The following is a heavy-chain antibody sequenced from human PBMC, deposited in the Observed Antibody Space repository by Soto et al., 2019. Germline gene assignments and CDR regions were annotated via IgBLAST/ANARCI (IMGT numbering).Heavy chain of an antibody. V-gene: IGHV1-69*13. CDR3: AGPVRWGGNYYYYGMEV. CDR2: IIPIFGTA. D-gene: IGHD7-27*01. CDR1: GGTFSSYA. Sequence: SVKVSCKASGGTFSSYAISWVRQAPGQGLEWMGGIIPIFGTANYAQKFQGRVTITADESTSTAYMELSSLRSEDTAVYYCAGPVRWGGNYYYYGMEVWGQGTSVTVSS. J-gene: IGHJ6*02.